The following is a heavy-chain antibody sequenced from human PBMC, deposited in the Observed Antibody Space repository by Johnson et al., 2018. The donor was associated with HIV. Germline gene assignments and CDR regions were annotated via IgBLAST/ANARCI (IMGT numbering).Heavy chain of an antibody. CDR3: AKDLRGYSYGLGAFDI. CDR2: IRYDGSNK. Sequence: VQLVESGGGLVQPGGSLRLSCAASGFTFSSYGMHRVRQAPGKGLEWVAFIRYDGSNKYYADSVKGRFTISRDNSKNTLYLQMNSLRAEDTAVYYCAKDLRGYSYGLGAFDIWGQGTMVTVSS. CDR1: GFTFSSYG. D-gene: IGHD5-18*01. V-gene: IGHV3-30*02. J-gene: IGHJ3*02.